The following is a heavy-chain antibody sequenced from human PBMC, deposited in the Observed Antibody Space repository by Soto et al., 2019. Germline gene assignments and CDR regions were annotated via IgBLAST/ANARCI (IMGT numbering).Heavy chain of an antibody. V-gene: IGHV4-59*01. CDR2: IYYSGST. D-gene: IGHD1-26*01. J-gene: IGHJ3*02. Sequence: SETLSLTCTVSGGSISSYYWSWIRQPPGKGLEWIGYIYYSGSTNYNPSLKSRVTISVDTSKNQFSLKLSSVTAADTAVYYCARASSGSYSDAFDIWGQGTMVTVSS. CDR1: GGSISSYY. CDR3: ARASSGSYSDAFDI.